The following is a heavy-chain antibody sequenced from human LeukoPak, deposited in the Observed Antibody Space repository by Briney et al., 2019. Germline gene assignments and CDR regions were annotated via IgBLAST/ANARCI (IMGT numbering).Heavy chain of an antibody. CDR1: GYRFTGHY. Sequence: ASVNVSCKASGYRFTGHYIHWVRQAPGQGLEWMGWINPDSGDTNHAQTFQGRVTMTRDTSISTVYLELSSLTSDDTAVYYCARDPVRGYYYGLEYYFDYWGQGTLVTVSS. V-gene: IGHV1-2*02. CDR3: ARDPVRGYYYGLEYYFDY. CDR2: INPDSGDT. D-gene: IGHD3-22*01. J-gene: IGHJ4*02.